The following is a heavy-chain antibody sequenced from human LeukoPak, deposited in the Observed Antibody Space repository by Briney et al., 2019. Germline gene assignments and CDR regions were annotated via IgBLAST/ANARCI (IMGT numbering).Heavy chain of an antibody. D-gene: IGHD1-14*01. CDR1: GFTFSSYG. J-gene: IGHJ4*02. V-gene: IGHV3-30*18. CDR2: ISYDGSNK. Sequence: PGRSLRLSCAASGFTFSSYGMHWVRQAPGKGLEWVAVISYDGSNKYYADSVKGRFTISRDNSKNTLYPQMNSLRAEDTAVYYCAKDRSWARTLAYYFDYWGQGTLVTVSS. CDR3: AKDRSWARTLAYYFDY.